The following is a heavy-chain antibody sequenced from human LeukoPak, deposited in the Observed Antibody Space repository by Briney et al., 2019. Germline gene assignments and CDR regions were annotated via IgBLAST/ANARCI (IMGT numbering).Heavy chain of an antibody. CDR3: ARRNAFDI. J-gene: IGHJ3*02. Sequence: SETLSLTCAVYGGSFSGYYWSWIRQPPGKGLEWIGEINHSGSANYNPSLKSRVTISVDTSKNQFSLKLSSVTAADTAVYYCARRNAFDIWGQGTMVTVSS. V-gene: IGHV4-34*01. CDR1: GGSFSGYY. CDR2: INHSGSA.